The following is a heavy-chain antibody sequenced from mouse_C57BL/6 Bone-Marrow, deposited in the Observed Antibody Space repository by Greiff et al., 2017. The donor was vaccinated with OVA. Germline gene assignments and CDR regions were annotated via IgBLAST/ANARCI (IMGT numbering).Heavy chain of an antibody. CDR3: AREGYSNYLYYAMDY. CDR1: GYTFTDYY. J-gene: IGHJ4*01. Sequence: VKVVESGAELVKPGASVKISCKASGYTFTDYYINWVKQRPGQGLEWIGKIGPGSGSTYYNEKFKGKATLTADKSSSTAYMQLSSLTSEDSAVYFCAREGYSNYLYYAMDYWGQGTSVTVSS. D-gene: IGHD2-5*01. CDR2: IGPGSGST. V-gene: IGHV1-77*01.